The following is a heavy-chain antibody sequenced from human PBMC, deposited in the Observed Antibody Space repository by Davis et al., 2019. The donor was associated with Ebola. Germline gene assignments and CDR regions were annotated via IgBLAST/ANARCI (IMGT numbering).Heavy chain of an antibody. V-gene: IGHV3-30*19. J-gene: IGHJ4*02. CDR1: GFSFNTYG. Sequence: PGGSLRLSCAASGFSFNTYGMHWVRQAPGKGLEWVALISYDGTDEYYTDSVKGRFTTSRDNSKNTVYLQMNSLRAEDTAVYYCAKPPYCSSTHCRSGHPFDFWGQGTLVTVSS. D-gene: IGHD2-2*01. CDR2: ISYDGTDE. CDR3: AKPPYCSSTHCRSGHPFDF.